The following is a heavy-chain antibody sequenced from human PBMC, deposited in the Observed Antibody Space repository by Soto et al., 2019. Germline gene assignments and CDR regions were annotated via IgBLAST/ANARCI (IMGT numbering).Heavy chain of an antibody. D-gene: IGHD2-15*01. CDR3: ARGSPSADLPYYYGMDV. J-gene: IGHJ6*02. CDR2: IYPRDSDS. V-gene: IGHV5-51*01. CDR1: GFTCAIYG. Sequence: GESLRICCKGSGFTCAIYGIGWVRQVPGKGLEWMGIIYPRDSDSTYSPSFQGQVTISADKSISTAYLQWSSLQASDTAVYYCARGSPSADLPYYYGMDVWGQGTTVTVSS.